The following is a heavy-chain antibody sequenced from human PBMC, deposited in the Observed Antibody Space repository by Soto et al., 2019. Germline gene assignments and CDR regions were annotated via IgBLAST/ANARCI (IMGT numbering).Heavy chain of an antibody. J-gene: IGHJ4*02. CDR1: GYTFSVHG. CDR3: AKDQAGYSGYDSGSDY. CDR2: ISYDGTNK. V-gene: IGHV3-30*18. D-gene: IGHD5-12*01. Sequence: QVQLVESGGGVVQPGRFLTLSCAASGYTFSVHGMHWVRQAPGKGLEWVALISYDGTNKYYADSVKGQFTISRDNSKNTLFLQMSSLRAEDTAVYYCAKDQAGYSGYDSGSDYWGQGTLVTVSS.